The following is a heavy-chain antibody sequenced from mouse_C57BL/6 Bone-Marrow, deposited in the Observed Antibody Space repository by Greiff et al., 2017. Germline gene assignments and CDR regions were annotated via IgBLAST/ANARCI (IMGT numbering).Heavy chain of an antibody. D-gene: IGHD2-3*01. Sequence: VQLKESGTVLARPGASVKMSCKTSGYTFTSYWMHWVKQRPGPGLEWIGSIYPGNSATSYNQKFKGKAKLTDFTSANTAYMELSSLTNEDSAFYYSTRYPGGYSPCYVDYWGQGTTRTVSS. CDR2: IYPGNSAT. V-gene: IGHV1-5*01. J-gene: IGHJ2*01. CDR3: TRYPGGYSPCYVDY. CDR1: GYTFTSYW.